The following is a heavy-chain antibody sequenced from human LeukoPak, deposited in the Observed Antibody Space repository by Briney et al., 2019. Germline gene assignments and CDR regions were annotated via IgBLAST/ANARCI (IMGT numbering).Heavy chain of an antibody. CDR1: GGTFSDYA. CDR2: FIPILGTA. CDR3: ARGAVRGVIRFYYYMDV. V-gene: IGHV1-69*10. D-gene: IGHD3-10*01. J-gene: IGHJ6*03. Sequence: EASVKVSCKASGGTFSDYALNWVRQAPGQGLEWMGVFIPILGTANSTQKFQGRVTITADKSTSTAYMELSSLRSEDTAVYYCARGAVRGVIRFYYYMDVWGKGTTVTVSS.